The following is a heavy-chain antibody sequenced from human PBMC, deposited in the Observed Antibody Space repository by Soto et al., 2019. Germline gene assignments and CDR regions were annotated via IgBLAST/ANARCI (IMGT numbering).Heavy chain of an antibody. Sequence: VGSLRLSCAASGFTFSSYAMHWVRQAPGKGLEWVAVISYDGSNKYYADSVKGRFTISRDNSKNTLYLQMNSLRAEDTAVYYCRYGDYDAFDIWGQGTMVTVSS. D-gene: IGHD4-17*01. V-gene: IGHV3-30-3*01. J-gene: IGHJ3*02. CDR2: ISYDGSNK. CDR3: RYGDYDAFDI. CDR1: GFTFSSYA.